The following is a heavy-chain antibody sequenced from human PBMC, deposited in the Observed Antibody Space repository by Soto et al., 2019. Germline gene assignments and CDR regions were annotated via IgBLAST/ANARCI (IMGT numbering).Heavy chain of an antibody. CDR3: AREVTVASYSFDF. CDR1: GGTFNNYA. Sequence: QVQLVQSGAEVKRPGSSVKVSCKASGGTFNNYALSWVRQAPGQGLEWVGGIIPIFNSANYAQKFQGRVTITADDSTSTAYMELGSLRPDDTAVYYCAREVTVASYSFDFWVQGTLVTVSA. CDR2: IIPIFNSA. V-gene: IGHV1-69*01. D-gene: IGHD5-12*01. J-gene: IGHJ4*02.